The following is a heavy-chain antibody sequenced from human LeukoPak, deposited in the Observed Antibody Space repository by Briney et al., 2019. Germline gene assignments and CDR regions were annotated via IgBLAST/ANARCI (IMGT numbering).Heavy chain of an antibody. CDR2: INPNSGGT. Sequence: ASVKVSCKASGGTFSSYAISWVRQAPGQGLEWMGWINPNSGGTNYAQKFQGWVTMTRDTSISTAYMELSRLRSDDTAVYYCARGAALREFDYWGQGTLVTVSS. V-gene: IGHV1-2*04. CDR3: ARGAALREFDY. J-gene: IGHJ4*02. D-gene: IGHD3-16*01. CDR1: GGTFSSYA.